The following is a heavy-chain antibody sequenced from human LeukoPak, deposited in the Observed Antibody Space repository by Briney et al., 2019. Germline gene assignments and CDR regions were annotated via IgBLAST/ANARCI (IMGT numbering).Heavy chain of an antibody. V-gene: IGHV4-59*12. CDR3: ARDRYSSSRANFDY. CDR1: GGSISSYY. Sequence: PSETLSLTCTVSGGSISSYYWSWIRQPPGKGLEWIGYIYYSGSTNYNPSLKSRVTISVDTSKNQFSLKLSSVTAADTAVYYCARDRYSSSRANFDYWGQGTLVTVSS. D-gene: IGHD6-13*01. J-gene: IGHJ4*02. CDR2: IYYSGST.